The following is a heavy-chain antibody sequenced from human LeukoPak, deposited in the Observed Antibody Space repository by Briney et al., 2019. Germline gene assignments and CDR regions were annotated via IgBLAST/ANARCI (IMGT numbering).Heavy chain of an antibody. CDR1: AFTLSAFT. CDR2: ISSDVYVY. Sequence: GGSLRLSCEASAFTLSAFTVHWVLQAPGKGLEWVALISSDVYVYYYADSVRGRFTISRDNSKNTVSLQMNSLRPEDTAVYYCAWENCGYDCHGMDVWGQGTTVTVSS. J-gene: IGHJ6*02. CDR3: AWENCGYDCHGMDV. D-gene: IGHD2-21*02. V-gene: IGHV3-30-3*01.